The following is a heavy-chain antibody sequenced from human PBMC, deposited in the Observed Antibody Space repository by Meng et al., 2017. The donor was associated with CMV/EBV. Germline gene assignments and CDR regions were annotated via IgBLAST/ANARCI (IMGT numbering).Heavy chain of an antibody. V-gene: IGHV1-2*02. CDR3: AREIRRWLQLYYYYYGMDV. CDR2: INPNSGGT. CDR1: GYTFTGYY. Sequence: ASVKVSCKASGYTFTGYYMHWVRQAPGQGLEWMGWINPNSGGTNYAQKFQGRVTMTRDTSISTAYMELSRLRSEDTAVYYCAREIRRWLQLYYYYYGMDVWGQGTTVTVSS. D-gene: IGHD5-24*01. J-gene: IGHJ6*02.